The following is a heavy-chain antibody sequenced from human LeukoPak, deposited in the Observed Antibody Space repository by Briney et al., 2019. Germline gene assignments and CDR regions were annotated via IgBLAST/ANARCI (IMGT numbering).Heavy chain of an antibody. CDR3: ARDPRLVGATGANAFDI. D-gene: IGHD1-26*01. V-gene: IGHV3-66*01. Sequence: GSLRLSCAASGFTVSSNYMSWVRQAPGKGLEWVSVIYSGGSTYYADSVKGRFTISRDNSKNTLHLQMNSLRAEDTAVYYCARDPRLVGATGANAFDIWGQGTMVTVSS. J-gene: IGHJ3*02. CDR1: GFTVSSNY. CDR2: IYSGGST.